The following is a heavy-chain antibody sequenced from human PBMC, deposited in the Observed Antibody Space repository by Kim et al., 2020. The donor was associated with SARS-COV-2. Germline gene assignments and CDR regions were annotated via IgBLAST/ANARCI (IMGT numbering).Heavy chain of an antibody. V-gene: IGHV4-34*01. J-gene: IGHJ6*01. Sequence: SETLSLTCAVYGGSFSGYYWSWIRQPPGKGLEWIGEINHSGSTNYNPSLKSRVTISVDTSKNQFSLKLSSVTAADTAVYYCARGLWGSGIFYYYGMDVWG. CDR2: INHSGST. CDR3: ARGLWGSGIFYYYGMDV. CDR1: GGSFSGYY. D-gene: IGHD3-10*01.